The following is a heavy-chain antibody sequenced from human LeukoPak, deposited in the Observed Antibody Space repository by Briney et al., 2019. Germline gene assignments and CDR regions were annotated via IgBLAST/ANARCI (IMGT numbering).Heavy chain of an antibody. CDR3: ARRPGN. J-gene: IGHJ4*02. V-gene: IGHV3-53*01. CDR2: IYSGGAI. Sequence: GGSLRLSCVASGFAVGSNYMSWVRQAPGKGLEWVSLIYSGGAIRYADSVKGRFTISRDSSKNTLFLQMNDLTVEDTTRYYCARRPGNWGQGILVTVSS. D-gene: IGHD1-14*01. CDR1: GFAVGSNY.